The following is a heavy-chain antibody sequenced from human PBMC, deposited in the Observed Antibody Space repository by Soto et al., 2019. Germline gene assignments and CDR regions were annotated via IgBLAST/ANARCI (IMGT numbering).Heavy chain of an antibody. CDR1: GFPFNSYA. Sequence: PGGSLRLSCAASGFPFNSYAMHWVRQAPGKGLEWVAVIWYDGTNKYYLDFVKGRFTISRDNSKNTLYLQMNNLRAEDTAVYYCAREYCGGDCYLDYWGKGTVVTVSS. CDR3: AREYCGGDCYLDY. D-gene: IGHD2-21*01. V-gene: IGHV3-33*01. J-gene: IGHJ4*02. CDR2: IWYDGTNK.